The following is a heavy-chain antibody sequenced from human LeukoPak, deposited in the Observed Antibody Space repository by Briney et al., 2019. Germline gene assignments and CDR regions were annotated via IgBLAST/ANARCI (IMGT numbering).Heavy chain of an antibody. V-gene: IGHV3-23*01. CDR1: GFTFSSYA. Sequence: PGGSLRLSCAASGFTFSSYAMSWVRQAPGKGLEWVSAISGSGGSTYYADSVKGRFTISRDNSKNTLYLQMNSLRAEDTAVYYCAKSYSSSWYVESNWFDPWGQGTLVTVSS. CDR2: ISGSGGST. J-gene: IGHJ5*02. D-gene: IGHD6-13*01. CDR3: AKSYSSSWYVESNWFDP.